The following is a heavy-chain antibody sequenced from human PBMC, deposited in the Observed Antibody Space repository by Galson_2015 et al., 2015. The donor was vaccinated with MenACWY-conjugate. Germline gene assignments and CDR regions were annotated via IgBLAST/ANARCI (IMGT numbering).Heavy chain of an antibody. D-gene: IGHD6-19*01. J-gene: IGHJ3*02. CDR2: ISYDGSNK. V-gene: IGHV3-30*04. CDR1: GFTFSSYA. CDR3: SRDRVAGSGAFDI. Sequence: SLRLSCAASGFTFSSYAMNWVRQAPGKGLEWVAVISYDGSNKYYADSVKGRFTISRDNSKNTLYLQINSLITEDTAVYYCSRDRVAGSGAFDIWGQGTMVTVSS.